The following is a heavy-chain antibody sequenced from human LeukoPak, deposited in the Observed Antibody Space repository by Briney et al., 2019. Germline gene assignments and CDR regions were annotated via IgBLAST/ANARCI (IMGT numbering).Heavy chain of an antibody. D-gene: IGHD4-4*01. CDR2: SYYSGCT. CDR3: ARSDSYSSEHDAFDI. V-gene: IGHV4-30-4*01. Sequence: PSETLSLTCTVSGGSISSGDYDWRGLRQPPGKGLEWIGYSYYSGCTYYNPCLKSRFTISVDTSKNQSSLKLSCVTDADTAVYYCARSDSYSSEHDAFDIWGQGTMVTVSS. CDR1: GGSISSGDYD. J-gene: IGHJ3*02.